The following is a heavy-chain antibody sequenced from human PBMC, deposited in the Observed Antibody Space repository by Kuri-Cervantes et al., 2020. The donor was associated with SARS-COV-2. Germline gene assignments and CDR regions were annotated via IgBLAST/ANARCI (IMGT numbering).Heavy chain of an antibody. Sequence: ASVKVSCKVSGYTVTELSMHWVRQAPGKGLEWMGGFDPEYGEIIYAQKFQGRVTMTEDTSTDTEYMELSSLRSDDTAVYYCARGGITGTTGNWYFDLWGRGTLVTVSS. D-gene: IGHD1-7*01. J-gene: IGHJ2*01. CDR1: GYTVTELS. CDR3: ARGGITGTTGNWYFDL. CDR2: FDPEYGEI. V-gene: IGHV1-24*01.